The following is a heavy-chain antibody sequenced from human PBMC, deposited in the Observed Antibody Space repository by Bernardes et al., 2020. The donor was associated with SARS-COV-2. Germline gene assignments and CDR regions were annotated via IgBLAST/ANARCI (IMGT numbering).Heavy chain of an antibody. V-gene: IGHV3-7*01. Sequence: VGSLRLSCAASGFTFSSYWMSWVRQAPGKGLEWVANIKQDGSEKYYVDSVKGRFTISRDNAKNSLYLQMNSLRAEDTAVYYCARAAAGPYCGADYWGQGTLVTVSS. CDR1: GFTFSSYW. D-gene: IGHD6-13*01. CDR2: IKQDGSEK. J-gene: IGHJ4*02. CDR3: ARAAAGPYCGADY.